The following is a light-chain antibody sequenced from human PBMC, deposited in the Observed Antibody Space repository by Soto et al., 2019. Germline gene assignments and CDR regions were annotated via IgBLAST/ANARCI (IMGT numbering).Light chain of an antibody. Sequence: EMVLTQSPGTLSLSPGDSATLSCWASQTVNSRYLAWYQQRTGQAPRLLIYDASTRATGIPDRFRGSGSGTDFTLTITRLEPEDFAMYFCQNYGSSPLTFGGGTKVEIK. CDR1: QTVNSRY. CDR2: DAS. V-gene: IGKV3-20*01. J-gene: IGKJ4*01. CDR3: QNYGSSPLT.